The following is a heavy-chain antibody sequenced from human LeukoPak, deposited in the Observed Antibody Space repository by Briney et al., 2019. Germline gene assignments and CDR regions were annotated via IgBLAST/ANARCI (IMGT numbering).Heavy chain of an antibody. CDR1: GGSFSGYY. J-gene: IGHJ5*02. V-gene: IGHV4-34*01. CDR3: ARDQDIVVVPAAFVSTSGSGFDP. D-gene: IGHD2-2*01. CDR2: INHSGST. Sequence: SETLSLTCAVYGGSFSGYYWSWIRQPPGKGLEWIGEINHSGSTNYNPSLKSRVTISVDTSKNQFSLKLSSVTAADTAVYYCARDQDIVVVPAAFVSTSGSGFDPWGQGTLVTVSS.